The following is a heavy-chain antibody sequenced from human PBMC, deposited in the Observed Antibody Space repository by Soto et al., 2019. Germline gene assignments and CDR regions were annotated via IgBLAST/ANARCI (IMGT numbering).Heavy chain of an antibody. J-gene: IGHJ4*02. CDR1: GASITDSRYF. V-gene: IGHV4-39*01. Sequence: QLHLQESGPGLVNPSETLSLTCTVSGASITDSRYFWGWIRQPPGKGLEWIATVDYAGTTYYNSSLNSRVTISVDTSKNQFSLRLDSVTAADTAVYYCATRILRHSDYWGQGILVTVSS. CDR2: VDYAGTT. CDR3: ATRILRHSDY.